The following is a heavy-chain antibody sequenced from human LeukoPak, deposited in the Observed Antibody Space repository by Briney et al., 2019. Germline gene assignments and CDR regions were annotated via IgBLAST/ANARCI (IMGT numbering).Heavy chain of an antibody. V-gene: IGHV3-30*04. CDR2: ISYDGSNK. J-gene: IGHJ4*02. CDR1: GFTFSSYA. CDR3: ARPHDY. Sequence: GGSLRLSCAASGFTFSSYAMHWVRQAPGKGLEWVAVISYDGSNKYYADSVKGRFTISRGNSKNTLYLQMNSLRAEDTAVYYCARPHDYWGQGTLVTVSS.